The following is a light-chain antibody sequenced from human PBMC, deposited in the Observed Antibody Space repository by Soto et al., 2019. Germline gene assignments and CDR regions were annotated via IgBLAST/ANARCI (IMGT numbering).Light chain of an antibody. CDR3: LQDHDDSWT. CDR1: RDIGSD. CDR2: AAS. J-gene: IGKJ1*01. Sequence: QMAQSPSSLSPSVGDRITITCRAGRDIGSDLSCYQQKPGKAPPLLLYAASNLQSAVQSRFRGSRSGTEFTLTVSSLQPEDFATYYCLQDHDDSWTFGQGTKVDIK. V-gene: IGKV1-6*01.